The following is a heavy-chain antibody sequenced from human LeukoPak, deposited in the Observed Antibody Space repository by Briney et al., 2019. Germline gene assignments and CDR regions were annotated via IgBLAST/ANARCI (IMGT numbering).Heavy chain of an antibody. D-gene: IGHD2-2*01. CDR2: ISGTGGST. Sequence: PGGSLRLSCAASGFTFSSYDMSWVRQAPGKGLEWVSAISGTGGSTYYADPVKGRFTISRDNSKSTLYLQMNSLRAEDTARYYCAKDRHAPGRFCSSTTCFPFDLWGQGTLVTVSS. V-gene: IGHV3-23*01. CDR3: AKDRHAPGRFCSSTTCFPFDL. J-gene: IGHJ5*02. CDR1: GFTFSSYD.